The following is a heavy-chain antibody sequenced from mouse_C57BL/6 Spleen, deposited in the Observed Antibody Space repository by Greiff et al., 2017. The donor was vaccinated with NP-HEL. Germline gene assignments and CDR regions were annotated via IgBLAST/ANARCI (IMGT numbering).Heavy chain of an antibody. Sequence: DVHLVESGEGLVKPGGSLKLSCAASGFTFSSYAMSWVRQTPEKRLEWVAYISSGGDYIYYADTVKGRFTISRDNARNTLYLQMSSLKSEDTAMYYCTRASGLPGGYYAMDYWGQGTSVTVSS. CDR3: TRASGLPGGYYAMDY. CDR1: GFTFSSYA. D-gene: IGHD2-4*01. CDR2: ISSGGDYI. J-gene: IGHJ4*01. V-gene: IGHV5-9-1*02.